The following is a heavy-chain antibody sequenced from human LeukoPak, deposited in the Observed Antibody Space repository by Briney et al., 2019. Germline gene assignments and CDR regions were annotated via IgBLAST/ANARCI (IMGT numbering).Heavy chain of an antibody. V-gene: IGHV3-21*01. CDR1: GFTFSSYS. CDR3: ARDRGYTRTNTDGYPVFDL. D-gene: IGHD5-24*01. Sequence: GGSLRLSCAASGFTFSSYSMNWVRQAPGKGLEWVSSISSSSSYIYYADSVKGRFTISRDNAKNSLYLQMDNLRVEDTGVYYCARDRGYTRTNTDGYPVFDLWGQGTLVTVSS. CDR2: ISSSSSYI. J-gene: IGHJ4*03.